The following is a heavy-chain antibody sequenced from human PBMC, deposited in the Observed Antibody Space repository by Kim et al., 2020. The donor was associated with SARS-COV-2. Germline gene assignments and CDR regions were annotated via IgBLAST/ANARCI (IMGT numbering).Heavy chain of an antibody. Sequence: GGSLRLSCAASGFRFSSHGIHWVRQAPGRGLDWIGVISSDASEKFYADAVRGRFTMSRDNSKSLAYLQMGSLRGEDTAVYFCGRDGACSARRVYNYVDV. CDR1: GFRFSSHG. V-gene: IGHV3-30*04. CDR3: GRDGACSARRVYNYVDV. J-gene: IGHJ6*03. CDR2: ISSDASEK. D-gene: IGHD6-6*01.